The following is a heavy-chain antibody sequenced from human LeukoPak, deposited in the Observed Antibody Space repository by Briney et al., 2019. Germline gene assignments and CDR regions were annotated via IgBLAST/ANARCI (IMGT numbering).Heavy chain of an antibody. V-gene: IGHV4-39*07. CDR2: IYYSGST. D-gene: IGHD3-16*01. J-gene: IGHJ5*02. CDR3: AREGAYEQTFDP. CDR1: GGSISSSSYY. Sequence: SPSETLSLTCTVSGGSISSSSYYWGWIRQPPGKGLEWIGSIYYSGSTYYNPSLKSRVTISVDTSKNQFSLKLSSVTAADTAVYYCAREGAYEQTFDPWGQGTLVTVSS.